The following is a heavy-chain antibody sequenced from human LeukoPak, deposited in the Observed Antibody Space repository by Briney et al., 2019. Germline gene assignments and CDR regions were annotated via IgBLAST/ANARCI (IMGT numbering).Heavy chain of an antibody. CDR3: ARRSAFEGILDY. J-gene: IGHJ4*02. CDR1: GSSFTSYG. D-gene: IGHD3-3*02. V-gene: IGHV5-51*01. Sequence: GESLQISCKGSGSSFTSYGIGWVRQLPGKGLEWMGIIYPGDSDTRYSPSFQGQVTISADKSISTAYLQWSSLKASDTAMYYCARRSAFEGILDYWGQGTLVTVSS. CDR2: IYPGDSDT.